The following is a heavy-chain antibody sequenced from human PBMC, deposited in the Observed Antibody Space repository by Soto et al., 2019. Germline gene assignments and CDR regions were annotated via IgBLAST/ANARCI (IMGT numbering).Heavy chain of an antibody. D-gene: IGHD1-26*01. CDR3: AKDSGSWPSLVES. CDR1: GFTFSSNA. Sequence: GGSLRLSCVASGFTFSSNAMAWVRQAPGKGLEWVSSISGPGYNSFYSDSVSGRFTISRDNSRNTLYLQMNDLRVEDTAVYHCAKDSGSWPSLVESWGQGTQVTVSS. V-gene: IGHV3-23*01. J-gene: IGHJ4*02. CDR2: ISGPGYNS.